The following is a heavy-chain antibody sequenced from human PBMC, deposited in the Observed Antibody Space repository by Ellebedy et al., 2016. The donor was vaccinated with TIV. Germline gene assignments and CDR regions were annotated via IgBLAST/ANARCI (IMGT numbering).Heavy chain of an antibody. V-gene: IGHV3-23*01. CDR3: ARIPTTVTKPSEVYFDN. D-gene: IGHD4-11*01. Sequence: GGSLRLXXAVSGFTFGKYAMIWVRQAPGKGLQWISTISGGGDSTYYIDSVKGRFTISRDNSKNTLYLQMNSLRADDTAVYYCARIPTTVTKPSEVYFDNWGQGTLVTVSS. CDR1: GFTFGKYA. J-gene: IGHJ4*02. CDR2: ISGGGDST.